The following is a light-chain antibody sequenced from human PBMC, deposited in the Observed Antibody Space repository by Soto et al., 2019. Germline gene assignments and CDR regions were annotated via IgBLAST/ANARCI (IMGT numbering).Light chain of an antibody. Sequence: EIVLTQSPGTLSLSPGETATLSCRASQSVSSNNLAWYLQKPGQTPRLLIYGASSRATGIPDRFSGSGSGTDFTLTISRLDPEDVAVYYCQQYDNSITFGQGTRLEIE. CDR1: QSVSSNN. CDR2: GAS. J-gene: IGKJ5*01. CDR3: QQYDNSIT. V-gene: IGKV3-20*01.